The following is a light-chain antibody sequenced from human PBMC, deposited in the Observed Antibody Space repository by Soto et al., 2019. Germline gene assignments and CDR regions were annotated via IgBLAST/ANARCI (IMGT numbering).Light chain of an antibody. V-gene: IGKV3-20*01. CDR2: GAS. J-gene: IGKJ4*02. Sequence: SLSPVKRATLSCRASQSVSTSYFAWYQQKHGQAPRLLIYGASSSATVIPDRFNCSGYGTDFTFSIFILDPDDFLVFYFHQYGCATRTF. CDR1: QSVSTSY. CDR3: HQYGCATRT.